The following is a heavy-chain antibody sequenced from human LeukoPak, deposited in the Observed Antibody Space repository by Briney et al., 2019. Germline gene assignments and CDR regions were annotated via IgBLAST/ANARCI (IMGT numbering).Heavy chain of an antibody. V-gene: IGHV4-4*02. J-gene: IGHJ4*02. CDR3: SRENGAFSPFGY. CDR1: GGSISNTNW. D-gene: IGHD2-8*01. CDR2: ISLTRLT. Sequence: SETLSLTCGVSGGSISNTNWWSWVRQPPGQGLEWIGEISLTRLTHYNPSLESRVTVSLDKSKNQLSLNLSSVTAADTAVYYCSRENGAFSPFGYWGQGTLVTVLS.